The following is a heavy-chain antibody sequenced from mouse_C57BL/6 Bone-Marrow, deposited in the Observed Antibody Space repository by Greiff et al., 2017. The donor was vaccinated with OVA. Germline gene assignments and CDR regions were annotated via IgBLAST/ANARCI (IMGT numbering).Heavy chain of an antibody. D-gene: IGHD2-1*01. CDR1: GFNIKDDY. V-gene: IGHV14-4*01. CDR3: TTLLLYYYAMDY. CDR2: IDPENGDT. J-gene: IGHJ4*01. Sequence: EVQGVESGAELVRPGASVKLSCTASGFNIKDDYMHWVKQRPEQGLEWIGWIDPENGDTEYASKFQGKATITADTSSNTAYLQLSSLTSEDAAVYYCTTLLLYYYAMDYWGQGTSVTVSS.